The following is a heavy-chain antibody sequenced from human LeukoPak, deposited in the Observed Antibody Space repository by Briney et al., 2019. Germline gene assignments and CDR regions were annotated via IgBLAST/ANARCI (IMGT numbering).Heavy chain of an antibody. J-gene: IGHJ3*02. CDR3: AKDRLGIAAFDI. V-gene: IGHV3-23*01. CDR2: ISGSGGST. D-gene: IGHD7-27*01. CDR1: GFTFSSYA. Sequence: HPGGSLRLSCAASGFTFSSYAMSWVRQAPGKGLEWVSAISGSGGSTYYADPVKGRFTISRDNSKNTLYLQMNSLRAEDTAVYYCAKDRLGIAAFDIWGQGTMVTVSS.